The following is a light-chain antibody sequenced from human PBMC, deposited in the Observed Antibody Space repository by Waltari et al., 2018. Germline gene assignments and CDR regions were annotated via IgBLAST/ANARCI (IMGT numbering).Light chain of an antibody. Sequence: SYELTQTPSVSVSPGQTARITCSGHELPRKYAYWFQQKSGQDPRLVIYEDTKRPPGIPERFAGSSSGTVATLTITGAQVDDEADYYCYSSDSTGLRVFGGGTTVVVL. CDR1: ELPRKY. J-gene: IGLJ1*01. V-gene: IGLV3-10*01. CDR2: EDT. CDR3: YSSDSTGLRV.